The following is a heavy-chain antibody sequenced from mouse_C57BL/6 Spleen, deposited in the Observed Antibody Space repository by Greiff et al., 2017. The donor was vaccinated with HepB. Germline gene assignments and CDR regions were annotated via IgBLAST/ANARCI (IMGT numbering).Heavy chain of an antibody. CDR2: IYPGGGYT. V-gene: IGHV1-63*01. D-gene: IGHD1-1*01. J-gene: IGHJ2*01. CDR1: GYTFTNYW. Sequence: QVQLQQSGAELVRPGTSVKMSCKASGYTFTNYWIGWAKQRPGHGLEWIGDIYPGGGYTNYNEKFKGKATLTADKSSSTAYMQFSSLTSEDSAIYYCARGYYGSSPYYFDYWGQGTTLTVSS. CDR3: ARGYYGSSPYYFDY.